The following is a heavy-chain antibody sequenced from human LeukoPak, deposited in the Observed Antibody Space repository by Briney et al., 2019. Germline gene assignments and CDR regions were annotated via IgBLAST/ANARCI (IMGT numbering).Heavy chain of an antibody. CDR1: GYTFTSYG. CDR2: ISAYNGNT. Sequence: GASVKVSCKASGYTFTSYGISWVRQAPGQGLEWMGWISAYNGNTNYAQKLQGRVTMTTDTSTSTAYMELRSLGSDDTAVYYCARDLGSRLRWLRLAHYYYYGMDVWGQGTTVTVSS. CDR3: ARDLGSRLRWLRLAHYYYYGMDV. J-gene: IGHJ6*02. V-gene: IGHV1-18*01. D-gene: IGHD5-12*01.